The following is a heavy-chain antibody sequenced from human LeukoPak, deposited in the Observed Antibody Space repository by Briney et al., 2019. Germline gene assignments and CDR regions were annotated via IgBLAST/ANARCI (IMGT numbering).Heavy chain of an antibody. D-gene: IGHD3-3*01. J-gene: IGHJ4*02. V-gene: IGHV3-7*01. CDR1: GFTFSSYW. CDR2: IKQDGSEK. CDR3: ARGRDDFWSGYSYYFDY. Sequence: GGSLRLSCAASGFTFSSYWMSWVRQAPGKGLEWVANIKQDGSEKYYVDSVKGRFTISRDNAKNSLYLQMNSLRAEDTAVNYCARGRDDFWSGYSYYFDYWGQGTLVTVSS.